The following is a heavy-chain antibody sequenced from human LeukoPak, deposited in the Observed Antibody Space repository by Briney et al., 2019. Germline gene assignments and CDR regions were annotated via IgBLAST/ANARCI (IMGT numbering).Heavy chain of an antibody. V-gene: IGHV3-53*01. D-gene: IGHD3-10*01. CDR1: GFTVKSNY. J-gene: IGHJ6*03. CDR3: ASSSGSYRTPYYYMDV. CDR2: IYSGGST. Sequence: GGSLRLSCAASGFTVKSNYMSWVRQAPGKGLEWGSVIYSGGSTYYADSVKGRFTITRDNSKNTLYPQMNSLRAEDTAVYYCASSSGSYRTPYYYMDVWGKGTTVTVSS.